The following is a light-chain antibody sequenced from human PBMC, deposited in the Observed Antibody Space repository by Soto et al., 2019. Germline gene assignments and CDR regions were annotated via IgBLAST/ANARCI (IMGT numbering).Light chain of an antibody. CDR2: EVS. V-gene: IGLV2-14*01. CDR3: SSHSATSPYA. CDR1: SNDVGGYNY. J-gene: IGLJ1*01. Sequence: QSALTQPASVSGSPGQSITISCTGTSNDVGGYNYVSWYQQQPGKAPKLIIYEVSHRPSGISNRFSGSKSGNTASLTISGLHVEDEADYYCSSHSATSPYAFGTGTKLTVL.